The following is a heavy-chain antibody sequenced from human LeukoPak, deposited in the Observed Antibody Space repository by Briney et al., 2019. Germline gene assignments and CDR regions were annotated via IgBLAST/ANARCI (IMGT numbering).Heavy chain of an antibody. CDR3: ARDHDTYYDSSGYYPN. J-gene: IGHJ4*02. D-gene: IGHD3-22*01. Sequence: ASVKVSCKASGYTFTSYYMHWVRQAPGQGLEWMGIINPSGGSTSYAQKLQGRVTMTTDTSTSTAYMELRSLRSDDTAVYYCARDHDTYYDSSGYYPNWGQGTLVTVSS. CDR2: INPSGGST. V-gene: IGHV1-46*01. CDR1: GYTFTSYY.